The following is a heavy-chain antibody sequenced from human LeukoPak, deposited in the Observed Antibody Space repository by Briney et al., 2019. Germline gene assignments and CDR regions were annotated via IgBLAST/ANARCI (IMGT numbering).Heavy chain of an antibody. D-gene: IGHD6-13*01. J-gene: IGHJ5*02. CDR2: INPNSGGT. V-gene: IGHV1-2*02. CDR3: ARETHSSNLDP. CDR1: GYTFTCYY. Sequence: ASVKVSCKASGYTFTCYYMHWVRQAPGQGLEWMGWINPNSGGTNYAQKFQGRVTMTGDTSISTAYMELSRLRSDDTAVYYCARETHSSNLDPWGQGTLVTVSS.